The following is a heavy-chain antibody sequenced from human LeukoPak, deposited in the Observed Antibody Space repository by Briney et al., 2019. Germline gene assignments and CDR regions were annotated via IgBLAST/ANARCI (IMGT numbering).Heavy chain of an antibody. Sequence: GASVKVSCKASGYIFTNYAMHWVRQAPGQRPEWMGWINSGNGDTEYSQTFQDRVTITWDTAASTAYMELSSLRSEDTAVYYCARGDRSHCYNTDVWGKGTTVTVSS. J-gene: IGHJ6*04. CDR1: GYIFTNYA. D-gene: IGHD5-24*01. V-gene: IGHV1-3*01. CDR2: INSGNGDT. CDR3: ARGDRSHCYNTDV.